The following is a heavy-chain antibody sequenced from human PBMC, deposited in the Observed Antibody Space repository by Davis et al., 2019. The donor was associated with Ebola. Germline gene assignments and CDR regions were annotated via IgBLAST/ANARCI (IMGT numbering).Heavy chain of an antibody. D-gene: IGHD6-19*01. J-gene: IGHJ3*02. Sequence: GESLKISCAASGFTFSTYTMTWVRQAPGKGLEWVSSISISSAFIYYADSMKGRFTVSRDNAKNSLSLQMNSLRAEDTAVYYCAGGESGWDASDTWGRGTMVTVSS. V-gene: IGHV3-21*01. CDR2: ISISSAFI. CDR1: GFTFSTYT. CDR3: AGGESGWDASDT.